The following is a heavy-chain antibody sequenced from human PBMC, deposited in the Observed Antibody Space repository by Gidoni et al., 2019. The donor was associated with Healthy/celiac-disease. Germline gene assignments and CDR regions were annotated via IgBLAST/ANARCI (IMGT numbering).Heavy chain of an antibody. CDR1: GYTFTSYG. D-gene: IGHD3-22*01. J-gene: IGHJ6*02. V-gene: IGHV1-18*01. CDR3: AREKKSSYYYDSSGYFNYVMDV. CDR2: ISAYNGNT. Sequence: QVQLVQSGAEVKKPGASVKVSCKASGYTFTSYGISWVRQAPGQGLEWMGWISAYNGNTNYAQKLQGRVTMTTDTSTSTAYMELRSLRSDDTAVYYCAREKKSSYYYDSSGYFNYVMDVWGQGTTVTVSS.